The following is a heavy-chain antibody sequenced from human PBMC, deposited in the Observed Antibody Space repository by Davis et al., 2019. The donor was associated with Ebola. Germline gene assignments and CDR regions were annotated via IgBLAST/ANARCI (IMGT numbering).Heavy chain of an antibody. Sequence: ASVKVSCKASGYTFTSYYMHWVRQAPGQGLEWMGWINPNSGGTNYAQKFQGRVTMTRDTSISTAYMELSSLRSDDTAVYYCGRDLERRDGSSWSYYYYYMDVWGKGTTVTVSS. CDR1: GYTFTSYY. D-gene: IGHD6-13*01. CDR2: INPNSGGT. CDR3: GRDLERRDGSSWSYYYYYMDV. V-gene: IGHV1-2*02. J-gene: IGHJ6*03.